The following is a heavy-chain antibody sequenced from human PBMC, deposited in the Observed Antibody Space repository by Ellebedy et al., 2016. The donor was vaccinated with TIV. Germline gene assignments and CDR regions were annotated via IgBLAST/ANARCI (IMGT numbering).Heavy chain of an antibody. CDR1: GFTFSSYW. V-gene: IGHV3-7*01. CDR2: IKQDGSEK. J-gene: IGHJ2*01. Sequence: GESLKISXAASGFTFSSYWMSWVRQAPGKGLEWVANIKQDGSEKYYVDSVKGRFTISRDNAKNSLYLQMNSLRAEDMAVYYCARESPRVYYYDSSGYYWAWYFDLWGRGTLVTVSS. D-gene: IGHD3-22*01. CDR3: ARESPRVYYYDSSGYYWAWYFDL.